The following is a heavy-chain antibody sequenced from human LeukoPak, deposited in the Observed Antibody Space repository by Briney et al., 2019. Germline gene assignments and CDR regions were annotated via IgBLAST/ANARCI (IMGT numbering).Heavy chain of an antibody. CDR2: IYAGDSDT. Sequence: GEALKISWSGSGYSFTSYWIGWVRQMPGKGLGWVGIIYAGDSDTRYSPSFKGQVTISADKSISTANLQWSSMTASDTAMYYCARLSSALVLYFDYWGQGTLVTVSS. CDR3: ARLSSALVLYFDY. J-gene: IGHJ4*02. D-gene: IGHD3-10*01. CDR1: GYSFTSYW. V-gene: IGHV5-51*01.